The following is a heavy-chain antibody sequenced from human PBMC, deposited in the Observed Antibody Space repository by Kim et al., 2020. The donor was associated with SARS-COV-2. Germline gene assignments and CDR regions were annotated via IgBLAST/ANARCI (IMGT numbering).Heavy chain of an antibody. CDR3: ARDAPSQYGSGSPPFDY. V-gene: IGHV3-11*06. D-gene: IGHD3-10*01. J-gene: IGHJ4*02. Sequence: VKGRCTISRDNAKNSLYLQMNSLGAEDTAVYYCARDAPSQYGSGSPPFDYWGQGTLVTVSS.